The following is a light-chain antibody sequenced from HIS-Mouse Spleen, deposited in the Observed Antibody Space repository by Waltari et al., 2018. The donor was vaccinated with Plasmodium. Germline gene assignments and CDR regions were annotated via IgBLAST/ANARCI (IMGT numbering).Light chain of an antibody. J-gene: IGKJ3*01. CDR2: GAS. CDR3: QQYNNWSFT. Sequence: EIVITQSPATLSVSPGERSTLSCRASQQVSSNLAWYQQKLGQAPRLLIYGASTRATGIPARFSGSGSGTEFTLTISSLQSEDFAVYYCQQYNNWSFTFGPGTKVDIK. CDR1: QQVSSN. V-gene: IGKV3-15*01.